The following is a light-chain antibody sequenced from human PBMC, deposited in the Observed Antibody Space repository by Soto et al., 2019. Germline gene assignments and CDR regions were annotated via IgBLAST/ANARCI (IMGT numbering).Light chain of an antibody. CDR2: RDS. J-gene: IGLJ2*01. CDR1: NIGSKN. CDR3: QVWDSSTAV. Sequence: SSELTQPLSVSVALGQTARITCGGNNIGSKNVHWYQQKPGQAPVLVIYRDSNRPSGIPERFSGPNSGNTATLTISRAQAGDEADYYCQVWDSSTAVFGGGTKVTVL. V-gene: IGLV3-9*01.